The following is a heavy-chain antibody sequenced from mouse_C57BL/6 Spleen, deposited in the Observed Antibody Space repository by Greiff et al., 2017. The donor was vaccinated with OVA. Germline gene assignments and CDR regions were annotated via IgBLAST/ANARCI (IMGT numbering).Heavy chain of an antibody. J-gene: IGHJ1*03. D-gene: IGHD2-2*01. Sequence: EVHLVESGGGLVKPGGSLKLSCAASGFTFSSYAMSWVRQTPEKRLEWVATISDGGSYTYYPDNVKGRFTISRDNAKNNLYLQMSHLKSEDTAMYYCARDNQNLLWYFDVWGTGTTVTVSS. V-gene: IGHV5-4*01. CDR2: ISDGGSYT. CDR1: GFTFSSYA. CDR3: ARDNQNLLWYFDV.